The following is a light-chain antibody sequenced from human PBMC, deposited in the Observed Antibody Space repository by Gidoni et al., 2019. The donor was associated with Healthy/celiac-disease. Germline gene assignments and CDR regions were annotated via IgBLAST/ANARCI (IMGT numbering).Light chain of an antibody. CDR3: QQSYSTPWT. Sequence: DIQITQSPSSLSASVGDRVTITCRSSQSISSYLNWYQQKPGNAPKLLIYAASSLQSGVPSRFSGSGSGTDFTLTISSLQAEDVATYYCQQSYSTPWTFGQGTKVEIK. J-gene: IGKJ1*01. CDR1: QSISSY. V-gene: IGKV1-39*01. CDR2: AAS.